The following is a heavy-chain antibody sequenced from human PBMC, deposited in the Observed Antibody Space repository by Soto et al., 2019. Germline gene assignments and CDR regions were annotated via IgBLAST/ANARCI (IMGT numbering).Heavy chain of an antibody. J-gene: IGHJ5*02. V-gene: IGHV3-48*01. Sequence: EVQLVESGGGLVQPGGSLRLSCAASGFTFSSYSMNWVRQAPWKGLEWVSYISSSSSTIYYADSVKGRFTISRDNAKNSLYLQMNSLRAEDTAVYYCAREGSSWFNWFDPWGQGTLVTVSS. CDR2: ISSSSSTI. D-gene: IGHD6-13*01. CDR1: GFTFSSYS. CDR3: AREGSSWFNWFDP.